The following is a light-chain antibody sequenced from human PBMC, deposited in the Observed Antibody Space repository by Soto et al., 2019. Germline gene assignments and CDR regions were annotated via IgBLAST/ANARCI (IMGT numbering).Light chain of an antibody. CDR3: MQALQTPYT. Sequence: DLVMTQSPLSLPVTPGEPASISCRSSQSLLHSNGYNYLDWYLQKPGQSPQLLIYLGSNRASGVPDRFSGSGSGTEFTLKISRVEAEDVGFYYCMQALQTPYTFGQGTKLEIK. J-gene: IGKJ2*01. CDR1: QSLLHSNGYNY. V-gene: IGKV2-28*01. CDR2: LGS.